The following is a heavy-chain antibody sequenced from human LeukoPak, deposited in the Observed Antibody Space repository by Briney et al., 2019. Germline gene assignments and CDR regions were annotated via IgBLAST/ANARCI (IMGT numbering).Heavy chain of an antibody. D-gene: IGHD2-15*01. CDR1: GYTFTGYY. CDR3: ASETLGYCSGGSCYFEEYNWFDP. V-gene: IGHV1-2*02. Sequence: GASVKASCKASGYTFTGYYMHWVRQAPGQGLEWMGWINPNSGGTNYAQKFQGRVTMTRDTSISTAYMELSRLRSDDTAVYYCASETLGYCSGGSCYFEEYNWFDPWGQGTLVTVSS. CDR2: INPNSGGT. J-gene: IGHJ5*02.